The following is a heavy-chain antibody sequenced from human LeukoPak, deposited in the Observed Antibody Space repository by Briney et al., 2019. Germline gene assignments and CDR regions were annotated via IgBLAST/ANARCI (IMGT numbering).Heavy chain of an antibody. D-gene: IGHD3-9*01. CDR2: ISAYNGNT. CDR3: ARAPGYYDILTGYYDY. J-gene: IGHJ4*02. CDR1: GYTFTSYG. Sequence: ASVKVSCKASGYTFTSYGVSWVRQAPGQGLEWMGWISAYNGNTNYAQKLQGRVTVTTDTSTSTAYMELRSLRSDDTAVYYCARAPGYYDILTGYYDYWGQGTLVTVSS. V-gene: IGHV1-18*01.